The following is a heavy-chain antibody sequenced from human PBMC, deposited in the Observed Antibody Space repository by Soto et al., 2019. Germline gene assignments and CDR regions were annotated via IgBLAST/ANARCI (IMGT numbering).Heavy chain of an antibody. V-gene: IGHV3-30*18. Sequence: QVQLVESGGGVVQPGRSLSLSCAASGFTFSSYGMHWVRQAPGKGLEWVAVISYDGSNKYYADSLKGRFTISRDHSKNTLYLQMNSLRAEDTAVYYCAKDPKGGRSWQYFAYWGQGTLVTVSS. CDR2: ISYDGSNK. J-gene: IGHJ4*02. CDR1: GFTFSSYG. D-gene: IGHD6-13*01. CDR3: AKDPKGGRSWQYFAY.